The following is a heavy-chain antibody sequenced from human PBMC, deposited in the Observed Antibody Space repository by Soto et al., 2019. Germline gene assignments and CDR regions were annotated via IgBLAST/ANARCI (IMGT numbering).Heavy chain of an antibody. J-gene: IGHJ5*02. CDR1: GGSINSGPYY. CDR2: TYYNGST. CDR3: ASAKGYCSGGSCYSRWFDP. Sequence: PSETLSLTCTVSGGSINSGPYYWSWIRQHPGKGLELIGYTYYNGSTYYNPSLKSRVTISVDTSKTQFSLRLRSVTAADTAVYYCASAKGYCSGGSCYSRWFDPWGQGTLVTLSS. V-gene: IGHV4-31*03. D-gene: IGHD2-15*01.